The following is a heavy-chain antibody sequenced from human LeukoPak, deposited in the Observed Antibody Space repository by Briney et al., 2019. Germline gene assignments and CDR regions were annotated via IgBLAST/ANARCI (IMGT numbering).Heavy chain of an antibody. Sequence: ASVKVSCKASGYTFTSYGISWVRQAPGQGLEWMGWISAYNGNTNYAQKLQGRVTMTTDTSTSAAYMELRSLRYDDTAVYYCARGGNSGWGTPNDDYWGQGTLVTVSS. V-gene: IGHV1-18*01. CDR2: ISAYNGNT. D-gene: IGHD6-19*01. J-gene: IGHJ4*02. CDR1: GYTFTSYG. CDR3: ARGGNSGWGTPNDDY.